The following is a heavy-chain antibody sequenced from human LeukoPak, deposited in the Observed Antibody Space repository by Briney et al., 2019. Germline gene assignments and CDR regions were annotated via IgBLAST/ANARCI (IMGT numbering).Heavy chain of an antibody. V-gene: IGHV3-23*01. Sequence: GGSLRLSCAASGFPFSSYAMSWVRQAPGKGLEWVSTISNSDDSTYYADSVKGRFTISRDNSENTLFLRMNSLRAEDTAVYYCAKDRHSSGWYLTDYWGQGTLVTVSS. CDR1: GFPFSSYA. CDR3: AKDRHSSGWYLTDY. CDR2: ISNSDDST. D-gene: IGHD6-19*01. J-gene: IGHJ4*02.